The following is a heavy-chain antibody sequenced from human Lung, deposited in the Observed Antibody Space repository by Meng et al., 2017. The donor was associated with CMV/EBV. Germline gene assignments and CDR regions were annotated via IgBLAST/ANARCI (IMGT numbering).Heavy chain of an antibody. CDR3: ARAPIINDFWSGQVSNYFDN. Sequence: SXTXSLXXAVYGGSFSGYYWSWIRQPPGKGLEWIGEINHSGSINYNPSLKSRVTISVDTSKDQFSLKLNSVTAADTAVYYCARAPIINDFWSGQVSNYFDNXGQGXRVTVSS. CDR1: GGSFSGYY. J-gene: IGHJ4*02. CDR2: INHSGSI. D-gene: IGHD3-3*01. V-gene: IGHV4-34*01.